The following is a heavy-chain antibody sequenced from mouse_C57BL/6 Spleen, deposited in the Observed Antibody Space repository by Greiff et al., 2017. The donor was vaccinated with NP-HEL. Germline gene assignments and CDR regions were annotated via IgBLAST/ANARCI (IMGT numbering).Heavy chain of an antibody. CDR3: AIGYYGSSYGY. J-gene: IGHJ2*01. V-gene: IGHV1-22*01. CDR1: GYTFTDYN. Sequence: EVQLHQSGPELVKPGASVTMSCKASGYTFTDYNMHWVKQSHGKSLEWIGYINPNNGGTSYNQKFKGKATLTVNKSSSTAYMELRSLTSEDSAVYYCAIGYYGSSYGYWGQGPTLTVSS. D-gene: IGHD1-1*01. CDR2: INPNNGGT.